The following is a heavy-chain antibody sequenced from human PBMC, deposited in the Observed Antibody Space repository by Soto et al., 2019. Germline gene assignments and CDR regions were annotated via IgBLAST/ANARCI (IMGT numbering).Heavy chain of an antibody. CDR1: GYTFTDDA. J-gene: IGHJ4*02. V-gene: IGHV1-3*01. CDR2: IAPGNGNT. Sequence: QVQLVQSGAEVKKPGASVKVVCKASGYTFTDDAIHWVRQAPGQRLELMGWIAPGNGNTKYSQNFQGRVTITRDTSATTAYMELSSLRSEDTAVYYCAKGSRMWTPDYWGQGTLVTVSS. D-gene: IGHD2-21*01. CDR3: AKGSRMWTPDY.